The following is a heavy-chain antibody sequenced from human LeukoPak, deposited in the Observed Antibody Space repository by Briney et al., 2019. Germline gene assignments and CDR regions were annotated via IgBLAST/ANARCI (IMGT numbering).Heavy chain of an antibody. CDR3: ARTNRGYGGNFRGYFQH. J-gene: IGHJ1*01. D-gene: IGHD4-23*01. V-gene: IGHV4-39*07. CDR2: IYYSGST. CDR1: GGSISSSSYY. Sequence: SETLSLTCTVSGGSISSSSYYWGWIRQPPGKGLEWIGSIYYSGSTYYNPSLKSRVTISVDTSKNQFSLKLSSVTAADTAVYYCARTNRGYGGNFRGYFQHWGQGTLVTVSS.